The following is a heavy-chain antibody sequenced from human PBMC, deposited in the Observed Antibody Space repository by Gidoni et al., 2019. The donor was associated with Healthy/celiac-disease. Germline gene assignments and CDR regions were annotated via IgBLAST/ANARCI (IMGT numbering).Heavy chain of an antibody. CDR2: INPNSGGT. CDR3: ARDGSCSSTSCSRSAFDI. Sequence: QVQLVQSGAEVKKPGASVKVSCKASGYTFTGYYMHWVRQAPGQGLEWMGWINPNSGGTNYAQKFQGRVTMTRDTSISTAYMELSRLRSDDTAVYYCARDGSCSSTSCSRSAFDIWGQGTMVTVSS. J-gene: IGHJ3*02. CDR1: GYTFTGYY. D-gene: IGHD2-2*01. V-gene: IGHV1-2*02.